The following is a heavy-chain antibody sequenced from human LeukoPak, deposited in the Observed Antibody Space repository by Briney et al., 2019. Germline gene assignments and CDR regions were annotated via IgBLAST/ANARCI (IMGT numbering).Heavy chain of an antibody. CDR2: IYYSGST. V-gene: IGHV4-59*01. Sequence: SETLSLTCTVSGGSISSYYWSWIRQPPGKGLEWIGYIYYSGSTNYNPSLKSRVTISVDTSKNQFSLQLSSVTAADTAVYYCARDRGYYDSFDYWGQGTLVTVSS. CDR3: ARDRGYYDSFDY. CDR1: GGSISSYY. J-gene: IGHJ4*02. D-gene: IGHD3-22*01.